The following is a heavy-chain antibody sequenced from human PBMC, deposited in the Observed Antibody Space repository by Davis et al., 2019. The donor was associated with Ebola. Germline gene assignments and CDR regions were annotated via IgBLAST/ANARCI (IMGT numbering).Heavy chain of an antibody. V-gene: IGHV3-30*18. D-gene: IGHD3-3*01. Sequence: PGGSLRLSCAASGFTFSSYGMHWVRQAPGKGLEWVAVISYDGSNNYYADSVKGRFTISRDNSKNTLYLQMNSLRAEDTAVYYCAKERSGVFDYWGQGTLVTVSS. CDR3: AKERSGVFDY. CDR1: GFTFSSYG. J-gene: IGHJ4*02. CDR2: ISYDGSNN.